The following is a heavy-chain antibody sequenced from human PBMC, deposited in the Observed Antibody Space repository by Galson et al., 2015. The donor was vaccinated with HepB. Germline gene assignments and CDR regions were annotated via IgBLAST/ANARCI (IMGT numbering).Heavy chain of an antibody. D-gene: IGHD2-15*01. V-gene: IGHV3-48*02. J-gene: IGHJ6*02. CDR1: GLTFSSYS. CDR2: ISSSSSTI. CDR3: ARDRGYCSGGSCYYYYGMDV. Sequence: SLRLSCAASGLTFSSYSMNWVRQAPGKGLEWVSYISSSSSTIYYADSVKGRFTISRDNAKNSLYLQMNSLRDEDTAVYYCARDRGYCSGGSCYYYYGMDVWGQGATVTVSS.